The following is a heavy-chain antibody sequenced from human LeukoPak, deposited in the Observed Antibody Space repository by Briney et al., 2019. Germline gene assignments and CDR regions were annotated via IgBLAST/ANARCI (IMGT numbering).Heavy chain of an antibody. CDR3: QYSSSSESNWFDP. V-gene: IGHV4-34*01. CDR2: INHSGST. CDR1: GGSFRGYY. J-gene: IGHJ5*02. D-gene: IGHD6-6*01. Sequence: SETLSLTCAVYGGSFRGYYWSWIRQPPGKGLEWIGEINHSGSTSYNPSLKSRVTISVDTSKNQFSLKLSSVTAADTAVYYCQYSSSSESNWFDPWGQGTLVTVSS.